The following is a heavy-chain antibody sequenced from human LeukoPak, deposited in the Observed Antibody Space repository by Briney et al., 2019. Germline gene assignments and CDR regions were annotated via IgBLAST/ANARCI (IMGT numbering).Heavy chain of an antibody. CDR2: ISGSGGST. CDR1: GFTFSSYA. CDR3: AREIWSGYASLLYYFDY. V-gene: IGHV3-23*01. Sequence: RTGGSLRLSCAASGFTFSSYAMSWVRQAPGKGLEWVSAISGSGGSTYYADSVKGRFTISRDNSKNTLYLQMNSLRAEDTAVYYCAREIWSGYASLLYYFDYWGQGTLVTVSS. D-gene: IGHD3-3*01. J-gene: IGHJ4*02.